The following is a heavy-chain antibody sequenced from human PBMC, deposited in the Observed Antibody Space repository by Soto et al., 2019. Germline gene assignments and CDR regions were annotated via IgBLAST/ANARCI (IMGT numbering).Heavy chain of an antibody. CDR3: AGFKEGKIVGLRWLDP. CDR2: ISGTGRTI. CDR1: GVDFRVSY. V-gene: IGHV3-11*01. D-gene: IGHD3-16*02. Sequence: GGSLRLSCVGSGVDFRVSYMNWIRQAPGKGLEWISYISGTGRTIHYADSVKGRFVISRDNSRDSLYLQMNDLRADDTAIYYCAGFKEGKIVGLRWLDPWGQGTRVTVSS. J-gene: IGHJ5*02.